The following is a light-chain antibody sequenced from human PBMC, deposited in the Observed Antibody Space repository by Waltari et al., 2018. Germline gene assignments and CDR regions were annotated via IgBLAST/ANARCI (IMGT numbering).Light chain of an antibody. Sequence: QPVLTQSSSASASLGSSVKLTCTLSSGHSSYIIAWPPQQPGKAPRYLMKLEGSGSYNKGSGVPDRFSGSSSGADRYLTISNLQSEDEADYYCETWDSNTRVFGGGTKLTVL. V-gene: IGLV4-60*03. CDR3: ETWDSNTRV. CDR1: SGHSSYI. J-gene: IGLJ3*02. CDR2: LEGSGSY.